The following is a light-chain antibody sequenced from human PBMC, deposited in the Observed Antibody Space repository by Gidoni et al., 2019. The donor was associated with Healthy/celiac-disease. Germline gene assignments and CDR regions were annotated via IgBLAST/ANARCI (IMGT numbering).Light chain of an antibody. V-gene: IGKV1-5*01. CDR2: DAS. J-gene: IGKJ1*01. Sequence: DIQMTHSPSTLSASVGDRVTITCRASQSISSWLAWYQQKPGKAPKLLIYDASSLESGVPSRFSGSGSGTEFTLTISSLQPDDFATYYCQQYNSYSATFGQGTKVEIK. CDR3: QQYNSYSAT. CDR1: QSISSW.